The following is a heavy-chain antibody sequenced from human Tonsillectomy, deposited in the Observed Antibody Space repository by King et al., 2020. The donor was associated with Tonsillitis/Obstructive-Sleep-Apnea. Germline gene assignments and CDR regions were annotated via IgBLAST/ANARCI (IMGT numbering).Heavy chain of an antibody. D-gene: IGHD3-10*01. J-gene: IGHJ3*02. V-gene: IGHV4-34*01. CDR2: INHGGST. CDR3: ARLLLLTMVQGDAFDI. Sequence: VQLQQWGAGLLKPSETLSLTCAVYGGSLSGYYWTWIRQPPGKGLEWVGEINHGGSTNYNPSLKSRVTISIDTSKNQFSLTLSSVTAADTAVYYCARLLLLTMVQGDAFDIWGQGTMVTVSS. CDR1: GGSLSGYY.